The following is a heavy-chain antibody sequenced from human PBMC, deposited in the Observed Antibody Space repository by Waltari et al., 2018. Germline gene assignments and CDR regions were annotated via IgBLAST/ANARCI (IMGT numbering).Heavy chain of an antibody. Sequence: QVQLQESGPGLVKPSETLSLTCTVSGGSISSYYWSWIRQPPGKGLEWIGYIYYSGSTNYNPSLRRRVTISVDTSKNQFSLKLSSVTAADTAVYYCARAPDYYYMDVWGKGTTVTVSS. CDR1: GGSISSYY. V-gene: IGHV4-59*01. CDR2: IYYSGST. J-gene: IGHJ6*03. CDR3: ARAPDYYYMDV.